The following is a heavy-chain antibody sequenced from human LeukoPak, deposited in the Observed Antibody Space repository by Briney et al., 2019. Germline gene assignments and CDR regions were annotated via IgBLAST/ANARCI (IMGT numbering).Heavy chain of an antibody. J-gene: IGHJ4*01. D-gene: IGHD2-15*01. CDR1: GGSINNFY. Sequence: PSETLFITCTVSGGSINNFYWSWIRQPPGKSLESIGYIHTNGRTNYNPSLKNRVTMSVDTSKNQFSLRLTCVTAADTAVYYCARTPPLGHCIGCSCYGIDYWGHGNL. V-gene: IGHV4-59*01. CDR2: IHTNGRT. CDR3: ARTPPLGHCIGCSCYGIDY.